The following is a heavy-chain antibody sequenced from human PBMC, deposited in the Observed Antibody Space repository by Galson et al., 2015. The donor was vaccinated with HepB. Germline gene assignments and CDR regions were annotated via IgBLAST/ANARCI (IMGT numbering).Heavy chain of an antibody. J-gene: IGHJ4*02. CDR1: GGSVGSRDYY. CDR3: AREDKQGVLH. D-gene: IGHD1/OR15-1a*01. V-gene: IGHV4-30-4*01. CDR2: IYYSGIT. Sequence: TLSLTCTVSGGSVGSRDYYWSWIRQSPGKGLECIGFIYYSGITYYNPSLERRVTISVDTSKNQFSLKLKSVTAADTAVYYCAREDKQGVLHWGQGTLVTVSS.